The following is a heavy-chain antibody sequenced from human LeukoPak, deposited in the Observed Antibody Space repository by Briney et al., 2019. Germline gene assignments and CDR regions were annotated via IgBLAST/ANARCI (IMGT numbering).Heavy chain of an antibody. Sequence: SETLSLTFTVPGGSITSSSYYWGWIRQPPGKGLEWIGSIYYSGSTYYNPSLKSRVTISVDTSKKQFSLKLTSVTAADTAVYYCASPSVGAITGIDYWGQGILVTVSS. CDR2: IYYSGST. D-gene: IGHD1-26*01. CDR1: GGSITSSSYY. J-gene: IGHJ4*02. V-gene: IGHV4-39*01. CDR3: ASPSVGAITGIDY.